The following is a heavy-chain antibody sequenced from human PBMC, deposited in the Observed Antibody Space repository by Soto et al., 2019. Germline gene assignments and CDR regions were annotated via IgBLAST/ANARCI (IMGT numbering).Heavy chain of an antibody. D-gene: IGHD2-2*01. CDR2: INPNSGGT. Sequence: GASVKVSCKASGYTFTGYYMHWVRQAPGQGLEWMGWINPNSGGTNYAQKFQGWVTMTRDTSISTAYMELSRLRSDDTAVYYCARDRRVVNFDYGMDVWGQGTTVTVSS. CDR3: ARDRRVVNFDYGMDV. V-gene: IGHV1-2*04. CDR1: GYTFTGYY. J-gene: IGHJ6*02.